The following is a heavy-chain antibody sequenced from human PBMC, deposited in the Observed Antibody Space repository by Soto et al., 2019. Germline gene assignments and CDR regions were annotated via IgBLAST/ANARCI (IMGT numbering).Heavy chain of an antibody. CDR2: ISGSGGST. CDR1: GSTFSSYA. V-gene: IGHV3-23*01. D-gene: IGHD6-19*01. J-gene: IGHJ3*01. CDR3: AKMSDGWYGAFHV. Sequence: EVQLLESGGDLVQPGGSLRLSCAASGSTFSSYAMSWVRQAPGKGLEGVSVISGSGGSTFYADSVKGRFTISRDKSKNTLHLQMNSLRAEDTALYFCAKMSDGWYGAFHVWGQGTMVTVSS.